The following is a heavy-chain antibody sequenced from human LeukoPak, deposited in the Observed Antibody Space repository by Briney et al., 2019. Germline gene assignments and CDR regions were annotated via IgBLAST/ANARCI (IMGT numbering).Heavy chain of an antibody. CDR1: GFTFSSYS. CDR2: ISRSSSYI. CDR3: ARVVWGWDTAMPTPFDY. D-gene: IGHD5-18*01. Sequence: PGGSLRLSCAASGFTFSSYSMNWVRQAPGKGLEWVSSISRSSSYIYYGDSVKGRFTISRDNAKNSLYLQMNSLRAEDTAVYYCARVVWGWDTAMPTPFDYWGQGTLVTVSS. J-gene: IGHJ4*02. V-gene: IGHV3-21*01.